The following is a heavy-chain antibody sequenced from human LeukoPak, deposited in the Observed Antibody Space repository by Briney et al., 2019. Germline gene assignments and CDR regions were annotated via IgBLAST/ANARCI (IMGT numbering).Heavy chain of an antibody. D-gene: IGHD5-18*01. V-gene: IGHV4-34*01. Sequence: SETLSLTCAVYGGSFSGHYWRWIRQPPGKGLEWIGEISHSGSTNYNPPLKSRVTISVDKSKNQFSLKLSSVTAADTAVYYCARGRGYSYGYYYYYGMDVWGQGTTVTVSS. CDR1: GGSFSGHY. J-gene: IGHJ6*02. CDR2: ISHSGST. CDR3: ARGRGYSYGYYYYYGMDV.